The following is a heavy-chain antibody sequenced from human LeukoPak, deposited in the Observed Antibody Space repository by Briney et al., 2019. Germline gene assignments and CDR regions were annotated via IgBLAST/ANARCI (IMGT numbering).Heavy chain of an antibody. Sequence: GGSLRLSCAASGFTFSSYEMNWVRQAPGKGLEWVSYISGGDSTIYYADSVKGRFTISRDNAKNSLYLQMNSLRAEDTAVYYCARDTPPSYYHYMDVWGKGTTVTVSS. CDR2: ISGGDSTI. J-gene: IGHJ6*03. CDR3: ARDTPPSYYHYMDV. V-gene: IGHV3-48*03. CDR1: GFTFSSYE.